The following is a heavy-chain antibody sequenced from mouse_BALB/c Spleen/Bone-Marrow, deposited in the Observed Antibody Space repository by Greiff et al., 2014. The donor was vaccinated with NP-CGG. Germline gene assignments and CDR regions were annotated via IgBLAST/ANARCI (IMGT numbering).Heavy chain of an antibody. CDR1: GYTFTSYW. Sequence: DLVKPGASVKLSCKASGYTFTSYWTNWVKQRPGQGLEWIGRIAPGSGNIYYNEMFKVKATLTVDASSSTAYIQLSSLSSEDSAVYFCARSYYVSSPYAMDYWGQGTSVTVSS. D-gene: IGHD1-1*01. V-gene: IGHV1S41*01. CDR2: IAPGSGNI. CDR3: ARSYYVSSPYAMDY. J-gene: IGHJ4*01.